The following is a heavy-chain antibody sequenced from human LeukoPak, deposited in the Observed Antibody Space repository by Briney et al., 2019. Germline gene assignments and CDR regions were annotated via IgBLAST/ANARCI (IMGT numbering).Heavy chain of an antibody. CDR1: GGTFSSYA. Sequence: ASVKVSCKASGGTFSSYAISWVRQAPGQGLEWMGGIIPIFGTANYAQKFQGRVTITADESTSTAYMELSSLRSEDTAVYYCATSYGDYPFYYGMGVWGQGTTVTVSS. J-gene: IGHJ6*02. V-gene: IGHV1-69*13. CDR3: ATSYGDYPFYYGMGV. D-gene: IGHD4-17*01. CDR2: IIPIFGTA.